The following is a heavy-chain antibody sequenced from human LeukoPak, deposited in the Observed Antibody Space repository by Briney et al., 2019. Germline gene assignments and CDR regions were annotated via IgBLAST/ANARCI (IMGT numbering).Heavy chain of an antibody. V-gene: IGHV1-46*01. CDR2: INPSGGST. CDR1: GYTFTSYY. Sequence: GASVKVSCKASGYTFTSYYMHWVRQAPGQGLEWMGIINPSGGSTSYAQKFQGSVTMTRDTSTSTVYMELSSLRSEATAVYYCARDYRKRHYYDSSGPFDYWGQGTLVTVSS. CDR3: ARDYRKRHYYDSSGPFDY. J-gene: IGHJ4*02. D-gene: IGHD3-22*01.